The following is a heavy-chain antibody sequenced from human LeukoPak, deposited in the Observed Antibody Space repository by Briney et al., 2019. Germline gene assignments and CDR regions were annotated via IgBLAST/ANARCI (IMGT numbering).Heavy chain of an antibody. D-gene: IGHD6-6*01. CDR1: GFTVSSNY. V-gene: IGHV3-53*01. Sequence: GGSLRLSCAASGFTVSSNYMSWVRQAPGKGLEWVSVIYSGGSTYYADSVKGRFTISRDNSKNTLYLQLNSLRAEDTAVYYCARADTSGAFDIWGQGTMVAVSS. CDR2: IYSGGST. CDR3: ARADTSGAFDI. J-gene: IGHJ3*02.